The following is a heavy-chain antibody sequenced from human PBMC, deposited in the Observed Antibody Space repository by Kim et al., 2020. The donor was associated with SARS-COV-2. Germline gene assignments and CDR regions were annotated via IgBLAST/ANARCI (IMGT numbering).Heavy chain of an antibody. CDR3: ARARYTDYPATTAFDF. Sequence: GGSLRLSCAASGFTVSSNYMNWVRQAPGKGLEWVSIIYSGGTTYYADSVKGRFTISRDNSKNTVYLQMHSLRAEDTAVYYCARARYTDYPATTAFDFWGQGTMVTVSS. CDR1: GFTVSSNY. V-gene: IGHV3-53*01. CDR2: IYSGGTT. J-gene: IGHJ3*01. D-gene: IGHD5-12*01.